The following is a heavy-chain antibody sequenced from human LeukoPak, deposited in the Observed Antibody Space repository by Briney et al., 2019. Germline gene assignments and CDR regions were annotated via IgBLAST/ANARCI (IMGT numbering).Heavy chain of an antibody. Sequence: PSETLSLTCTVSGGSISSSSYYWGWIRQPPGKGLEWIGSIYYSGSTYYNPSLKSRATISVDTSKNQFSLKLSSVTAADTAVYYCARQDQLLHAMDPPRPSSPFDPWGQGTLVTVSS. CDR1: GGSISSSSYY. V-gene: IGHV4-39*01. CDR2: IYYSGST. D-gene: IGHD2-2*01. CDR3: ARQDQLLHAMDPPRPSSPFDP. J-gene: IGHJ5*02.